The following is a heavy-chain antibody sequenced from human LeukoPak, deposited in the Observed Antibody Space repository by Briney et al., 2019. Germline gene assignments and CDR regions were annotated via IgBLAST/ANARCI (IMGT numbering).Heavy chain of an antibody. CDR3: ARQLDYDSSGYYWYFDY. Sequence: SQTLSPTCAVYGGSSSGFYWGWIRHPPGKGLEWIGEINHSGSTNYNPSLKSRVTISVDTSKNQFSLKLSSVTAADTAVYYCARQLDYDSSGYYWYFDYWGQGTLVTVSS. D-gene: IGHD3-22*01. CDR2: INHSGST. CDR1: GGSSSGFY. J-gene: IGHJ4*02. V-gene: IGHV4-34*01.